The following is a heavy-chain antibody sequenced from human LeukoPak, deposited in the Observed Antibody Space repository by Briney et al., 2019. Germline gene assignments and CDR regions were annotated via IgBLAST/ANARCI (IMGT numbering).Heavy chain of an antibody. V-gene: IGHV1-18*01. CDR1: GYTFTSYG. CDR2: ISAYNGNT. Sequence: GASVKVSCKASGYTFTSYGISWVRQAPGQGLEWMGWISAYNGNTNYAQKLQGRVTMTTDTSTSTAYMELRSLRSDDTAVYYCARGGSYDGWTNDAFDIWGRGTMVTVSS. J-gene: IGHJ3*02. D-gene: IGHD1-26*01. CDR3: ARGGSYDGWTNDAFDI.